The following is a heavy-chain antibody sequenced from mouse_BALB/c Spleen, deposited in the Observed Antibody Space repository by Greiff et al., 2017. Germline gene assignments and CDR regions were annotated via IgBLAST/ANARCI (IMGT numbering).Heavy chain of an antibody. CDR3: ALITTVVGDYFDY. V-gene: IGHV1-14*01. CDR1: GYTFTSYV. J-gene: IGHJ2*01. Sequence: VHVKQSGPELVKPGASVKMSCKASGYTFTSYVMHWVKQKPGQGLEWIGYINPYNDGTKYNEKFKGKATLTSDKSSSTAYMELSSLTSEDSAVYYCALITTVVGDYFDYWGQGTTLTVSS. CDR2: INPYNDGT. D-gene: IGHD1-1*01.